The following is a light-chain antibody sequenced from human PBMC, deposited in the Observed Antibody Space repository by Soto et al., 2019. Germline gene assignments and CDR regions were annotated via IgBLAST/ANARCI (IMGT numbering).Light chain of an antibody. CDR3: QQRKNWPPIT. CDR1: QNVDKF. Sequence: EIELTQSPATLSLSPGETATLSCRACQNVDKFLAWYQQRPGQPPRLLIFDSSNRATGVPVRFSGSGSGTVFTLTIGSLEPEDSAVYYCQQRKNWPPITFGQGTRLEIK. V-gene: IGKV3-11*01. J-gene: IGKJ5*01. CDR2: DSS.